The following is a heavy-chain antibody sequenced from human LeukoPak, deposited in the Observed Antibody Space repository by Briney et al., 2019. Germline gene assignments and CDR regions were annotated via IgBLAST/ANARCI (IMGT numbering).Heavy chain of an antibody. CDR2: IYTSATT. V-gene: IGHV4-4*07. CDR3: ARDGYYYDSSGYYEKMYYFDY. CDR1: ACSISSYY. J-gene: IGHJ4*02. D-gene: IGHD3-22*01. Sequence: SETLSLTCTVSACSISSYYWSWIPQPAGKGLDWLARIYTSATTNSNPSLESRVTMSVDKFKNQFYLKLRSVTAADTAVYYCARDGYYYDSSGYYEKMYYFDYWGQGTLVTVSS.